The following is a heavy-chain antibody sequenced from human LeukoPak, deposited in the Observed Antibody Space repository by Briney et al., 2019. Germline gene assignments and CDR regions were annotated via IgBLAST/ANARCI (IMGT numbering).Heavy chain of an antibody. Sequence: GRSLRLSCAASGFTFSSSWMSWARQAPGKGLECVANIKQDGSEKYYVDSVKGRFAISRDNAKNSLYLQMNSLRAEDTAVYYCASGSHFDYWGQGTLVTVSS. CDR3: ASGSHFDY. D-gene: IGHD1-26*01. CDR2: IKQDGSEK. J-gene: IGHJ4*02. CDR1: GFTFSSSW. V-gene: IGHV3-7*01.